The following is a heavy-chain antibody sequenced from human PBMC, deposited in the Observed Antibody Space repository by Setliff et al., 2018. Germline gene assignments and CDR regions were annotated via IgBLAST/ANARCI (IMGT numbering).Heavy chain of an antibody. D-gene: IGHD1-26*01. CDR2: IRGTSSHI. V-gene: IGHV3-21*01. CDR1: GFTFSDYT. Sequence: PGGSLRLSCSASGFTFSDYTMTWVRQAPGKGLEWVSFIRGTSSHIYYADSVKGRFTISRDNADNPLYLQMNSLTTDDTAVYFCAREKNTIVSGSGYHYYLDVWGTGTAVTVSS. J-gene: IGHJ6*03. CDR3: AREKNTIVSGSGYHYYLDV.